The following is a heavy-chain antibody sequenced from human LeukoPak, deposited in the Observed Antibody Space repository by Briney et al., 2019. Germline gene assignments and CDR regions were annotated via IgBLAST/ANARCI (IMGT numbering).Heavy chain of an antibody. CDR3: ARDGGIAAAGTFGLPYYYYYYMDV. D-gene: IGHD6-13*01. J-gene: IGHJ6*03. V-gene: IGHV3-72*01. CDR1: GFTFSDHY. CDR2: IRNKAKSYTT. Sequence: PGGSLRLSCAASGFTFSDHYIDWVRQAPGKGLEWVGRIRNKAKSYTTEYAASVKGRFTISRDDSKNSLYLQMNSLKTEDTAVYYCARDGGIAAAGTFGLPYYYYYYMDVWGKGTTVTISS.